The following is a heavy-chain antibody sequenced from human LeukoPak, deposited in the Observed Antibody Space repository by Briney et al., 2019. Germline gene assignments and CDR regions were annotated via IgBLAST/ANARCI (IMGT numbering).Heavy chain of an antibody. J-gene: IGHJ4*02. Sequence: GGSLRLSCAASGFTFSSYSMNWVRQAPGKGLEWVSYISSSSSTIYYADSVKGRFTISRDNAKNSLYLQMNSLRAEDTAVYYCERGRRFLEWLPDYWGQGTLVTVSS. CDR2: ISSSSSTI. V-gene: IGHV3-48*04. CDR3: ERGRRFLEWLPDY. D-gene: IGHD3-3*01. CDR1: GFTFSSYS.